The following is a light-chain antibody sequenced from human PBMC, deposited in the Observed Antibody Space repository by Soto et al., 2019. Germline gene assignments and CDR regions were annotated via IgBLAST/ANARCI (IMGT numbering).Light chain of an antibody. J-gene: IGLJ2*01. V-gene: IGLV2-8*01. Sequence: QSALTQPPSASGSPGQSVTISCTGTSSDVGGYNYVSWYQQHPGKAPKLMIYEVSKRPSGVPDRFSGSKSGNTASLTVSELQAEDEDDYYCSSYAGSNNLEVFGGWTKLTVL. CDR1: SSDVGGYNY. CDR2: EVS. CDR3: SSYAGSNNLEV.